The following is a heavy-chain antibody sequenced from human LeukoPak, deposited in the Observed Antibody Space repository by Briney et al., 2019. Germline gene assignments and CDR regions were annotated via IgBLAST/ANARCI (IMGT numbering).Heavy chain of an antibody. CDR1: GGSMSSYY. D-gene: IGHD5-18*01. J-gene: IGHJ4*02. Sequence: PSETLSLTCTVSGGSMSSYYWNWVRQPPGKGLEYSGHIYYSGSTNYNSSLKSRLTVSVDTSKNQFSLKLSSVTAADTAVYYCARGVDTSIRYYFDYWGQGTLVTVSS. V-gene: IGHV4-59*01. CDR3: ARGVDTSIRYYFDY. CDR2: IYYSGST.